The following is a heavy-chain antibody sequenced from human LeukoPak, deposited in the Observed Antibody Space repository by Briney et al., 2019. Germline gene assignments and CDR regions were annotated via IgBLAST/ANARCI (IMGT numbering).Heavy chain of an antibody. CDR2: IYYTGTT. V-gene: IGHV4-39*01. CDR1: GVSISSSSYY. CDR3: ARVVRGYSGYSGRLIDY. Sequence: SETLSLTCTGSGVSISSSSYYWAWIRQPPGKGLEWIGSIYYTGTTYDNASLKSRVTISVDTSMNQLSLRLIYGTAADTAVYYCARVVRGYSGYSGRLIDYWGQGTPVTVSS. J-gene: IGHJ4*02. D-gene: IGHD5-12*01.